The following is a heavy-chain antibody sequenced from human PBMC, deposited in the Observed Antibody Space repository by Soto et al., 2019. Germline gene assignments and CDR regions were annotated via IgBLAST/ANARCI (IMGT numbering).Heavy chain of an antibody. J-gene: IGHJ6*02. CDR2: ISGSGGST. CDR1: GFTFSSYA. CDR3: AKDLFVVGYSYGPFGSNNYYGMDV. V-gene: IGHV3-23*01. Sequence: PGGSLRLSCAASGFTFSSYAMSWVRQAPGKGLEWVSAISGSGGSTYYADSVKGRFTISRDNSKNTLYLQMNSLRAEDTAVYYCAKDLFVVGYSYGPFGSNNYYGMDVWGQGTTVTVSS. D-gene: IGHD5-18*01.